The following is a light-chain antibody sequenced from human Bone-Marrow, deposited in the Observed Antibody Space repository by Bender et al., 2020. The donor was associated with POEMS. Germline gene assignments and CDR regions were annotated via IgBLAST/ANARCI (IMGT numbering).Light chain of an antibody. CDR3: CSYAGSDTLM. CDR2: SSH. J-gene: IGLJ3*02. CDR1: SSNIGAHA. V-gene: IGLV1-44*01. Sequence: QSVLTQPPSASGTPGQRVTISCSGGSSNIGAHAVNWYQHLPGTAPKLLIYSSHRRPSEVPDRFSGSRSGTSASLAISGLQSEDEADYYCCSYAGSDTLMFGGGTKLTVL.